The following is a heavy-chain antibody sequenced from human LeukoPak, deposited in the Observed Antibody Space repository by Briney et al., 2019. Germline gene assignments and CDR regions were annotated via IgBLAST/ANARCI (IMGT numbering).Heavy chain of an antibody. D-gene: IGHD3/OR15-3a*01. CDR2: ISNAGDNE. J-gene: IGHJ4*02. CDR1: GFTFSDFI. Sequence: SGGSLRLSCAASGFTFSDFIMHWVRQAPGKGLEWVAVISNAGDNEYYADSVRGRFTISRDNSKNTLYLQMNSLRTEDTAVYYCARDYSFWTGYYTYPLDYWGQGTLVTVSS. V-gene: IGHV3-30-3*01. CDR3: ARDYSFWTGYYTYPLDY.